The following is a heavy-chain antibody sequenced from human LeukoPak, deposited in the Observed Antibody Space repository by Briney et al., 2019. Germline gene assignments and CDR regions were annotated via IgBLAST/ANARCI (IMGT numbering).Heavy chain of an antibody. Sequence: ASVKVSCKASGYTFTGYYMHWVRQAPGQGLEWMGWINPNSGGTNHAQKFQGRVTMTRDTSISTAYMELSRLRSDDTAVYYCARVYQYYDFWSGYLPIFDYWGQGTLVTVSS. D-gene: IGHD3-3*01. V-gene: IGHV1-2*02. J-gene: IGHJ4*02. CDR2: INPNSGGT. CDR3: ARVYQYYDFWSGYLPIFDY. CDR1: GYTFTGYY.